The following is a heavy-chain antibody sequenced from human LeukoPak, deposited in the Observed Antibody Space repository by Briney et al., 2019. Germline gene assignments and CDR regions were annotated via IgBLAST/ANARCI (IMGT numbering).Heavy chain of an antibody. CDR2: TSDRGDYT. CDR1: GFTFTSYS. J-gene: IGHJ4*02. CDR3: ARRGESTNYGDYRFDS. V-gene: IGHV3-23*01. D-gene: IGHD4-17*01. Sequence: GGSLRLSCAASGFTFTSYSMSWARQAPGKGLEWVSGTSDRGDYTYHADSVKGRFTISRDNSKNTLYLQMNSLRVEDTAVYYCARRGESTNYGDYRFDSWGQGTLVIVSS.